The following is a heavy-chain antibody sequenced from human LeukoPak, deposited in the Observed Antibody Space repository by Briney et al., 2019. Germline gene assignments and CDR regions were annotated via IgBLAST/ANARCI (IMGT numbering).Heavy chain of an antibody. J-gene: IGHJ6*03. D-gene: IGHD2-2*01. CDR3: AKDEVVPGYYYTDV. V-gene: IGHV3-30*02. CDR2: IRYDGGNT. CDR1: GFIFSNYA. Sequence: GGPLRLSCAASGFIFSNYAMQWVRQAPGMGLEWVAFIRYDGGNTYYANFVKGRFTISRDNPKNTMYLQMNSLNAEDTAVYYCAKDEVVPGYYYTDVWGRGTTVTISS.